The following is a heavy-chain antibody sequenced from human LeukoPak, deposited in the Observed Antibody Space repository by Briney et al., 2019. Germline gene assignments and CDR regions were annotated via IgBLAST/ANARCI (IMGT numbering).Heavy chain of an antibody. Sequence: GASVKVSCKASGYTFTSYDINWVRQATGQGLEWMGWMNPNSGNTGYAQKFQGRVTITRNTSISTAYMELSSLRSEDTAVYYCARGPTIAGEINWFDPWGQGTLVTVSS. CDR1: GYTFTSYD. J-gene: IGHJ5*02. CDR2: MNPNSGNT. CDR3: ARGPTIAGEINWFDP. V-gene: IGHV1-8*03. D-gene: IGHD6-13*01.